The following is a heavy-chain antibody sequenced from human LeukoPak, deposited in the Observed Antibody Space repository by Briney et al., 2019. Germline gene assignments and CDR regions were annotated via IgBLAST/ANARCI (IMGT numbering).Heavy chain of an antibody. CDR1: GFTFSSYG. Sequence: GGSLRLSCAASGFTFSSYGMSWVRQAPGKGLEWVSAISGSGGSTYYADSVKGRFTISRDNSKNTLYLQMNSLRAEDTAVYYCAKDRGGYDVSAHWGQGTLVTVSS. CDR2: ISGSGGST. CDR3: AKDRGGYDVSAH. V-gene: IGHV3-23*01. D-gene: IGHD5-12*01. J-gene: IGHJ4*02.